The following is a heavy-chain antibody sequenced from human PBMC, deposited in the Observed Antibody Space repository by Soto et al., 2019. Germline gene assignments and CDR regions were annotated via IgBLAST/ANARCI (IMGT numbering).Heavy chain of an antibody. CDR3: ARVTVPAAIWGVGSYAFDI. Sequence: EVQLVESGGGVVRPGGSLRLSCAASGFTFDDYGMSWVRQAPGKGLEWVSGINWNGGSTGYADSVKGRFTISRDNAKNSLYLQMNSLRAEDTALYHCARVTVPAAIWGVGSYAFDIWGQGTMVTVSS. CDR1: GFTFDDYG. D-gene: IGHD2-2*01. J-gene: IGHJ3*02. V-gene: IGHV3-20*01. CDR2: INWNGGST.